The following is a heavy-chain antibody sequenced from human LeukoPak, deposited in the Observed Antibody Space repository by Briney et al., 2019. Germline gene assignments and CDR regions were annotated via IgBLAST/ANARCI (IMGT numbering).Heavy chain of an antibody. J-gene: IGHJ3*02. Sequence: GGSLRLSCAASGFPFSDSAIHWVRQASGKGLEWVGHIRSKGNNYATASAASVKGRFTISRDDSKNTTYLQMSSRQTEDTAVYYCTRDYDNSGYYAFDIWGQGTMVTVSS. CDR2: IRSKGNNYAT. CDR3: TRDYDNSGYYAFDI. CDR1: GFPFSDSA. D-gene: IGHD3-22*01. V-gene: IGHV3-73*01.